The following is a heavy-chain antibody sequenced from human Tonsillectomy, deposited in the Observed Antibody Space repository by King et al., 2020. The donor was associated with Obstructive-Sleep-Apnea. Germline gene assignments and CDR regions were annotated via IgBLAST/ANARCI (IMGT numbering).Heavy chain of an antibody. Sequence: TLKESGPTLVKPTQTLTLTCTFSGFSVIDRGVGVAWIRQPPGKALEWLALIYWVEDKRYSPSLKNKLTLTKDTSRNQVVLSMTNMDPVDTATYYCAHSRAYRSGWYRIGNWGQGTLVTVSS. D-gene: IGHD6-13*01. V-gene: IGHV2-5*02. CDR1: GFSVIDRGVG. CDR3: AHSRAYRSGWYRIGN. J-gene: IGHJ4*01. CDR2: IYWVEDK.